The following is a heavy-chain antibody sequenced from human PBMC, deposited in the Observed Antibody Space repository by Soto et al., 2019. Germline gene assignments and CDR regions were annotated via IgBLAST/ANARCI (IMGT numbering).Heavy chain of an antibody. D-gene: IGHD3-9*01. CDR1: GYSFTSYW. J-gene: IGHJ3*02. CDR3: ARLRPYYDNSTDALDI. Sequence: GESLKISCKGSGYSFTSYWIGWVRQMPGKGLEWMGIIYPGDSDTRYSPSFQGQVTISADKSISTAYLQWSSLKASDTARYYCARLRPYYDNSTDALDIWGQGTMVTVSS. V-gene: IGHV5-51*01. CDR2: IYPGDSDT.